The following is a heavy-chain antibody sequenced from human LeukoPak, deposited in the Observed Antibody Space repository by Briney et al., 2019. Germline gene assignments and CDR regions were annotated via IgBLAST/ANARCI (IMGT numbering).Heavy chain of an antibody. CDR3: ASCGDYSGGYYYMDV. D-gene: IGHD4-11*01. J-gene: IGHJ6*03. CDR2: IKQDGSEK. Sequence: GGSLRLSCAASGFTFSSYWMSWVRQAPGKGLEWVANIKQDGSEKYYVDSVKGRFTISRDNAKNSLYLQMNSLRAEDTAVYYCASCGDYSGGYYYMDVWGKGTTVTVSS. V-gene: IGHV3-7*01. CDR1: GFTFSSYW.